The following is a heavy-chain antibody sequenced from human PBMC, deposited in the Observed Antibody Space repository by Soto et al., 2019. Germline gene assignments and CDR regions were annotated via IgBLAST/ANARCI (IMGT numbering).Heavy chain of an antibody. CDR2: IYYTGTT. CDR1: GYSINSNNW. CDR3: ARKQRKPAAIWN. J-gene: IGHJ4*02. V-gene: IGHV4-28*01. D-gene: IGHD2-2*01. Sequence: PSETLSLTCVVSGYSINSNNWWGWIRQPPGKGLEWIGDIYYTGTTYYNPSLKSRLTMSVDTAKDQFSLSLSSVTAVDTAVYYCARKQRKPAAIWNWGQGTMVTVYS.